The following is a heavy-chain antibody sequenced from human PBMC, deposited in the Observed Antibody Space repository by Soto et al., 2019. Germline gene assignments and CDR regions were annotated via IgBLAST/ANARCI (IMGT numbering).Heavy chain of an antibody. D-gene: IGHD3-22*01. J-gene: IGHJ4*02. V-gene: IGHV4-30-2*01. CDR2: TYHSGGT. CDR3: ARDSLSGYYFEY. Sequence: QLQLQESGSGLVKPSQTLSLTCVVSGDSIRSGGYSWNWIRLPPGKGMERLGHTYHSGGTLYNPSLDCRVTISVDKSKNQVCLRLTSVTGSDTAVYHCARDSLSGYYFEYCGQGTVLAVSS. CDR1: GDSIRSGGYS.